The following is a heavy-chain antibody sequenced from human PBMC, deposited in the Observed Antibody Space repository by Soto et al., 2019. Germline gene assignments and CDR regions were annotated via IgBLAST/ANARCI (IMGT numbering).Heavy chain of an antibody. CDR2: ISGSGGST. J-gene: IGHJ3*01. CDR1: GFTFSSYA. Sequence: PGGSLRLSCAAAGFTFSSYAMSWVRQAPGKGLEWVSAISGSGGSTYYADSVKGRFTISRDNSKNTLYLQMNSLRAEDTAVYYCAKDRIGLENAFDVWGQGTMVTVSS. D-gene: IGHD1-1*01. V-gene: IGHV3-23*01. CDR3: AKDRIGLENAFDV.